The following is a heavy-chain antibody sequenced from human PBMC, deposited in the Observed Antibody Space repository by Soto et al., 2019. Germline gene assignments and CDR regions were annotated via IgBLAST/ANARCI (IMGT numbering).Heavy chain of an antibody. D-gene: IGHD2-15*01. Sequence: QVQLVESGGGVFQPGRSLRLSCAASGFTFISYAMHWVRQAPGQWLEWVAVISYDGSNKYYADSVNGRFTSPRDNSNNTLYLQMSRLRPADTDVYYFARDDRKLLLLGALFDYCVQGTLVTVSA. CDR1: GFTFISYA. J-gene: IGHJ4*02. V-gene: IGHV3-30-3*01. CDR2: ISYDGSNK. CDR3: ARDDRKLLLLGALFDY.